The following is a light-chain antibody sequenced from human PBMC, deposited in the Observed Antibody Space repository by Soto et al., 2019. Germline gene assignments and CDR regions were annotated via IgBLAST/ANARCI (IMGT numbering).Light chain of an antibody. CDR1: QSVNNRY. V-gene: IGKV3-20*01. CDR3: QQHGRSPGVT. Sequence: EIVLTQSPGTLSLSPGERATLSCRASQSVNNRYLAWYQQIPGQAPRLVIFGASSRATGIRDRFSGSGSGTDFTLTISRLEPEDFAVYYCQQHGRSPGVTFGGGTKVEIK. J-gene: IGKJ4*01. CDR2: GAS.